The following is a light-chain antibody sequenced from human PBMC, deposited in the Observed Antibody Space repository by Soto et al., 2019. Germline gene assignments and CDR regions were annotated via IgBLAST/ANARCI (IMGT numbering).Light chain of an antibody. V-gene: IGKV1-27*01. CDR3: QKYSSVIT. CDR2: AAS. CDR1: QGISSY. Sequence: DIQTTQSPSSLSASVGDRVTITCRASQGISSYLAWYQQKLGKVPKLLISAASTLQSGVPSRFSGSGSGTDFTLTISSLQPEDVATYYCQKYSSVITFGQGTRLEIK. J-gene: IGKJ5*01.